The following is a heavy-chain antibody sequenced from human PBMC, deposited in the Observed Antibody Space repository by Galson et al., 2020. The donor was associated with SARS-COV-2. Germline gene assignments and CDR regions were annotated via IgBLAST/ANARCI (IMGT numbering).Heavy chain of an antibody. Sequence: SETLSLTCTVSGGSISSSSYYWGWIRQPPGKGLEWIGSIYYSGSTYYNPSLKSRFTISVDTSKNQFSLKLSSVTAADTAVYYCARLNYYDSSGYYEFDCWGQGTLVTVSS. CDR3: ARLNYYDSSGYYEFDC. V-gene: IGHV4-39*01. J-gene: IGHJ4*02. D-gene: IGHD3-22*01. CDR1: GGSISSSSYY. CDR2: IYYSGST.